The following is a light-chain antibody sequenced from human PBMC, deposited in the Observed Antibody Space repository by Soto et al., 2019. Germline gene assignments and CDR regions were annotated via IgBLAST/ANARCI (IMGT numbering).Light chain of an antibody. CDR2: CNH. CDR3: QSYDSSMSGYV. V-gene: IGLV1-40*01. CDR1: SSNIREPYD. J-gene: IGLJ1*01. Sequence: QAVLTQPPSVSWAPGQTVIISCSGSSSNIREPYDLNCYRQLPGTVPKLLIYCNHNRPSVVPDRFSGSKSGTSASLEITGLKAEDEADYYCQSYDSSMSGYVFGTGTKVTVL.